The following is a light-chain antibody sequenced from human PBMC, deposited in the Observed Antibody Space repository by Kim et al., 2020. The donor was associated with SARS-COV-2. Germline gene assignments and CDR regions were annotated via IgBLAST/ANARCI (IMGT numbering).Light chain of an antibody. CDR3: QQYGTSLRT. CDR2: GAS. Sequence: EIVLTQSPGTLSLSPGEIATLSCRASQSVTSSYLAWYQQKPGQPPRLLIYGASNRATGIPDRFSGSGSGTDFTLTISRLESEDLAVYYCQQYGTSLRTFGQGTKVDIK. CDR1: QSVTSSY. J-gene: IGKJ1*01. V-gene: IGKV3-20*01.